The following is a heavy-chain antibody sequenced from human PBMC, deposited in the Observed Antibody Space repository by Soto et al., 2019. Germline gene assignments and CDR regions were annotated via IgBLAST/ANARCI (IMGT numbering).Heavy chain of an antibody. CDR3: ARGHRSSTSCYPTSDYYYMDV. CDR2: INHSGST. Sequence: SETLSLTCAVYGGSFSGYYWSWIRQPPGKGLEWIGEINHSGSTNYNPSLKSRVTISVDTSKNQFSLKLSSVTAADTAVYYCARGHRSSTSCYPTSDYYYMDVWGKGTTVTVSS. V-gene: IGHV4-34*01. D-gene: IGHD2-2*01. CDR1: GGSFSGYY. J-gene: IGHJ6*03.